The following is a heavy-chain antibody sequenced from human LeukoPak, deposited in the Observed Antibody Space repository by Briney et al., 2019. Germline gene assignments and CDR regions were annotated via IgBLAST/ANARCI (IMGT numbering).Heavy chain of an antibody. D-gene: IGHD3-16*02. CDR2: ITGSGGST. CDR1: GFTFSIYA. J-gene: IGHJ5*02. CDR3: ARGAQPYYDYVWGSYRHNWFDP. V-gene: IGHV3-23*01. Sequence: GGSLRLSCAPSGFTFSIYAMSWVRQAPGKGLEWVSAITGSGGSTYYADSVKGRFTISRDNSKNTLYLQMNSLRADDTAVYYCARGAQPYYDYVWGSYRHNWFDPWGQGTLVTVSS.